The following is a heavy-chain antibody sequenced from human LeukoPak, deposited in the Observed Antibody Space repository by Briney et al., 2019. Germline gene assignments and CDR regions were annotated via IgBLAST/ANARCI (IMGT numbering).Heavy chain of an antibody. CDR3: ARVLIAAAGNFSYYYYYMDV. Sequence: SETLSLTCTVSGGSISTYYWSWIRQPPGKGLEWIGYIYHSGSTEYNPSLKSRVTISVDTSQNQYSLKLSSVTAADTAVYYCARVLIAAAGNFSYYYYYMDVWGKGTTVTISS. D-gene: IGHD6-13*01. CDR2: IYHSGST. V-gene: IGHV4-59*01. CDR1: GGSISTYY. J-gene: IGHJ6*03.